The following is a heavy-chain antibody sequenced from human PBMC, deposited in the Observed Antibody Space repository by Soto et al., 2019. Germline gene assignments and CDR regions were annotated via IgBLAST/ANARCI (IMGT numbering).Heavy chain of an antibody. V-gene: IGHV1-18*01. Sequence: ASVKVSWKASGYTFTSCAISRVREAPGQGLEWMGWISAYNGNTNYAQKLQGRVTMTTDTSTSTAYMELRSLRSDDTAVYYCARVPRRAMTVYYFDYWGQGTLVTVSS. CDR2: ISAYNGNT. CDR3: ARVPRRAMTVYYFDY. CDR1: GYTFTSCA. J-gene: IGHJ4*02.